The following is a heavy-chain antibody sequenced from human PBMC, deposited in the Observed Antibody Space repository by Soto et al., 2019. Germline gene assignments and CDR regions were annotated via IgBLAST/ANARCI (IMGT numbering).Heavy chain of an antibody. CDR2: IGGGGRST. Sequence: EVPLLESGGGLVQPGGSLRLSCAASRFTFSSYAMSWVRQAPGKGLEWVSTIGGGGRSTYYADSVKGRFTISRDNSKNTLYLQMNSLRAEDTAIYYCAKVRPSMDYWGQGTLVTVSS. CDR1: RFTFSSYA. V-gene: IGHV3-23*01. CDR3: AKVRPSMDY. J-gene: IGHJ4*02. D-gene: IGHD2-2*01.